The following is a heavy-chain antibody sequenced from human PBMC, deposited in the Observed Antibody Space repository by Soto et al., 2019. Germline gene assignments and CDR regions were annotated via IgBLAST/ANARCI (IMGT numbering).Heavy chain of an antibody. CDR3: ARPIEGGSTGYYH. Sequence: SLTCTVSGGSISSSNYYWAWIRQPPGKGLEWIGSFYYSGSTYYKPSLKSRVSISVDTSKNQFSLKLSSVTAADTAVYYCARPIEGGSTGYYHWGQGTLVTVSS. CDR2: FYYSGST. V-gene: IGHV4-39*01. CDR1: GGSISSSNYY. J-gene: IGHJ5*02. D-gene: IGHD3-22*01.